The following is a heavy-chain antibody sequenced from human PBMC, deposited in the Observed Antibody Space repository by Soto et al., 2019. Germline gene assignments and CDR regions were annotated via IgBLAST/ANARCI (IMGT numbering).Heavy chain of an antibody. D-gene: IGHD2-2*01. J-gene: IGHJ6*02. V-gene: IGHV1-69*13. CDR3: ATAIEIVVVPAATPELWDYYGMDV. CDR1: GGTFSSYA. CDR2: IIPIFGTA. Sequence: SVKVSCKASGGTFSSYAISWVRQAPGQGLEWMGGIIPIFGTANYTQKFQGRVTITADESTSTAYMELSSLRSEDTAVYYCATAIEIVVVPAATPELWDYYGMDVWGQGTTVTVSS.